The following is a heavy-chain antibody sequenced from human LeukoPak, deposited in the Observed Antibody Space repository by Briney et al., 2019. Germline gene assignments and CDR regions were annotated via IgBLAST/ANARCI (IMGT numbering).Heavy chain of an antibody. V-gene: IGHV4-34*01. CDR1: GWSFSGYY. CDR2: LNHSGST. D-gene: IGHD2-2*01. CDR3: ARVNIVVVPAATGLRTSNAFDI. J-gene: IGHJ3*02. Sequence: SETLSLTCAVYGWSFSGYYWSWIRQPPGKGLEWIGELNHSGSTNYNPSLKSRVTISVDTSKNQFSLKLSSVTAADTAVYYCARVNIVVVPAATGLRTSNAFDIWGQGTMVTVSS.